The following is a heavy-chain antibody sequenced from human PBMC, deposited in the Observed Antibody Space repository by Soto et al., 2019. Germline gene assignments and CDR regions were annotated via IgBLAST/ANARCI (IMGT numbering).Heavy chain of an antibody. Sequence: ASVKVSCKASGYTFTSSGMQGVRQAPGQRLEWMGWINGGNGDTNYAQKFQGRVTITADKSTSTAYMELSSLRSEDTAVYYCARENRHYVVRGNILDVWGQGTTVTVSS. J-gene: IGHJ6*02. CDR3: ARENRHYVVRGNILDV. D-gene: IGHD3-10*01. V-gene: IGHV1-3*01. CDR2: INGGNGDT. CDR1: GYTFTSSG.